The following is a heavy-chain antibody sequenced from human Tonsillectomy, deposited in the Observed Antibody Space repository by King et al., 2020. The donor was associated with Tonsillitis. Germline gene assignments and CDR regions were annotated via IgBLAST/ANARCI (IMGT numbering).Heavy chain of an antibody. CDR3: ARLMRFHAFDI. Sequence: LQLQESGPGLVKPSETLSLICTVTGGSIGRSSYYWGWIRQPPGKGLEWIGSIYYSGSTYYNPSLKGRVTISVDTSKNQFSLKLNSVTAADTAVYYCARLMRFHAFDIWGQGTMVTVSS. D-gene: IGHD3-3*01. CDR1: GGSIGRSSYY. CDR2: IYYSGST. V-gene: IGHV4-39*01. J-gene: IGHJ3*02.